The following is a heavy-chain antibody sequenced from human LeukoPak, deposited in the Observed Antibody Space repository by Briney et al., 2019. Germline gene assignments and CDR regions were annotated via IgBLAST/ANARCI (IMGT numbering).Heavy chain of an antibody. D-gene: IGHD3-10*01. CDR3: ARAPFRDYFGSGSYFDY. V-gene: IGHV3-21*01. J-gene: IGHJ4*02. CDR2: VSSSSSHV. Sequence: PGGSLRLSCAASGFTFTNYYMNWVRQAPGEGLEWVSAVSSSSSHVYYAGSVKGRFTISGDNAKNSLYLQLNSLKAEDTAVYFCARAPFRDYFGSGSYFDYWGQGILVTASS. CDR1: GFTFTNYY.